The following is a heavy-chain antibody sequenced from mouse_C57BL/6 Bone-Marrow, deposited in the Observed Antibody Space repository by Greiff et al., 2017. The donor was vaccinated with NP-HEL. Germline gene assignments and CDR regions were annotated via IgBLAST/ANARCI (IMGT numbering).Heavy chain of an antibody. J-gene: IGHJ3*01. CDR3: ASPYYSNYVGFAY. Sequence: QVQLQQPGAELVKPGASVKVSCKASGYTFTSYWMHWVKQRPGQGLEWIGRIHPSDSDTNYNQKFKGKATLTVDKSSSTAYMQLSSLTSEDSAVYYCASPYYSNYVGFAYWGQGTLVTVSA. D-gene: IGHD2-5*01. CDR1: GYTFTSYW. V-gene: IGHV1-74*01. CDR2: IHPSDSDT.